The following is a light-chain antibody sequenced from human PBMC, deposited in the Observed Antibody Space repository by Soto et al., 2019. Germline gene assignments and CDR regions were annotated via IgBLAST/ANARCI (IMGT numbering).Light chain of an antibody. Sequence: DIQMTQSPSSLSASVGDRVTITCRASQSISSYLHWYQQKPGKAPKLLIYAASSLQSGVPSRFSGSGSGTDFTLTISSLQPEDFATYYCQQSYRTPRTFGQGTKLEIK. CDR3: QQSYRTPRT. J-gene: IGKJ2*01. CDR1: QSISSY. CDR2: AAS. V-gene: IGKV1-39*01.